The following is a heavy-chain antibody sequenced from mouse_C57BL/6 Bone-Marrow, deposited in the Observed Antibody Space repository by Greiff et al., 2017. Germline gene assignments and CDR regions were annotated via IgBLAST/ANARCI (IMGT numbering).Heavy chain of an antibody. J-gene: IGHJ3*01. CDR3: ARTCYYGYYGGFAY. Sequence: EVMLVESGGGLVKPGGSLKLSCAASGFTFSDYGMHWVRQAPEKGLEWVAYISSGSSTIYYADTVKGRVTISRDNAKNTLFLQMTSLRSEDTAVYYCARTCYYGYYGGFAYWGQGTLVTVSA. V-gene: IGHV5-17*01. CDR2: ISSGSSTI. CDR1: GFTFSDYG. D-gene: IGHD2-3*01.